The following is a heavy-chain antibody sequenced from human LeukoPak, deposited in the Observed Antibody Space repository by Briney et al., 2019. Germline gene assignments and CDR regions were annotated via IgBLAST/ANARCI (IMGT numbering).Heavy chain of an antibody. CDR1: GFTFSGYE. Sequence: PGGSLRLSCAGSGFTFSGYEMNWVRQAPGKGLEWVTYITSGGSATYYADSVKGRFTISRDNAKNSLYLQMNNLRAEDTALYYCVREGKRNAFDIWGQGTMVTVSS. CDR3: VREGKRNAFDI. D-gene: IGHD3-10*01. V-gene: IGHV3-48*03. CDR2: ITSGGSAT. J-gene: IGHJ3*02.